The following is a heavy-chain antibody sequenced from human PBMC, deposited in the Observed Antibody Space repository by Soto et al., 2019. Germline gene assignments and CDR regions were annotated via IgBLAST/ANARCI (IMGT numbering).Heavy chain of an antibody. D-gene: IGHD6-13*01. Sequence: GASVKVSCKASGYTFTSHGISWVRQAPGQGLEWMGWISANNGNTDYAQKFQGRVTMTTDTSTSTAYMEVRSLRSDDTAVYYCAREGGSSSWYPLYYYYGMDVWGQGTTVTVSS. V-gene: IGHV1-18*04. CDR2: ISANNGNT. J-gene: IGHJ6*02. CDR3: AREGGSSSWYPLYYYYGMDV. CDR1: GYTFTSHG.